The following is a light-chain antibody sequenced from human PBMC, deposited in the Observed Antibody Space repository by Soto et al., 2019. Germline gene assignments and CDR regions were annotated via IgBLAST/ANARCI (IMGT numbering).Light chain of an antibody. CDR1: QGISSY. CDR3: QQHYTYPLP. Sequence: AIRMTQSPSSFSASTGDRVTITCRASQGISSYLAWYQQKPGKAPKLLIYAASTLQSGVPSRFSGSGSGTDFTLTISCLQSEDFATYYRQQHYTYPLPFGGGTKVDIK. V-gene: IGKV1-8*01. CDR2: AAS. J-gene: IGKJ4*01.